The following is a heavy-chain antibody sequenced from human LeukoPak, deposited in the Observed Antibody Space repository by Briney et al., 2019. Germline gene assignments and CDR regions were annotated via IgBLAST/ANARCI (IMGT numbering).Heavy chain of an antibody. CDR3: ASTTTVTRAGFFPFDY. Sequence: ASVKVSCKASGGTFSSYAISWVRQAPGQGLEWMGGIIPIFGTANYAQKFQGRVTITADESTSTAYMELSSLRSEDTAVYYCASTTTVTRAGFFPFDYWGQGTLVTVSS. CDR2: IIPIFGTA. D-gene: IGHD4-17*01. V-gene: IGHV1-69*13. J-gene: IGHJ4*02. CDR1: GGTFSSYA.